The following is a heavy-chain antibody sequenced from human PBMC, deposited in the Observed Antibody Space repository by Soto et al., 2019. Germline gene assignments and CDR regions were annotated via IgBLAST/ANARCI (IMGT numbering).Heavy chain of an antibody. CDR3: ARGAVVAATVSWDY. J-gene: IGHJ4*02. CDR1: GFTDSSNY. CDR2: IYSGGST. Sequence: EVQLVESGGGLVQPGGSLRLSCATSGFTDSSNYMSWVRQAPGKGLEWVSVIYSGGSTYYADSVKGRFTISRHNSKNTLYLQMNSLRAEDTAVYYCARGAVVAATVSWDYWGQGTLVTVSS. V-gene: IGHV3-53*04. D-gene: IGHD2-15*01.